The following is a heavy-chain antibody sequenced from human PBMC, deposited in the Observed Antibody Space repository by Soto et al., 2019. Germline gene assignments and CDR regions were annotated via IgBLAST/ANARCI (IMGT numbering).Heavy chain of an antibody. D-gene: IGHD3-9*01. CDR3: ATDVRNYDILTGYYRRVGLMDV. Sequence: ASVKVSCKASGYTFTSYYMHWVRQAPGKGLEWMGGFDPEDGETIYAQKFQGRVTMTEDTSTDTAYMELSSLRSEDTAVYYCATDVRNYDILTGYYRRVGLMDVWGQGTTVTVSS. V-gene: IGHV1-24*01. CDR2: FDPEDGET. J-gene: IGHJ6*02. CDR1: GYTFTSYY.